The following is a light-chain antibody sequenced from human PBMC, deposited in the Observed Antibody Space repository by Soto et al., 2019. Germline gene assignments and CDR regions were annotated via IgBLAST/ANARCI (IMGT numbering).Light chain of an antibody. V-gene: IGKV1-17*01. CDR3: LQHNTYPLT. J-gene: IGKJ4*01. CDR2: TTS. Sequence: IQMPQSPSSLSASVGDRVTITCRASQGIGNDLNWYQQTPGKAPKRLIFTTSNLQNGVPSRFSGSGSGTEFTLTITSLQPEDFATYYCLQHNTYPLTFGGGTKVDIK. CDR1: QGIGND.